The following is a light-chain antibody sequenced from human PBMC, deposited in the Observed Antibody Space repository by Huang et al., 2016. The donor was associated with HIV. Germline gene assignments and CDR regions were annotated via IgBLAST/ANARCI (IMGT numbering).Light chain of an antibody. Sequence: EIVLTQSPATRSMSPGQRATLSCRARQSVSRNLAWFQQKPGQAPRRLIYGASTRATGIPARFSGSGSGTEFTLTISSLQSEDFAVYYCQQYNNWPPMYTFGQGTKLEV. J-gene: IGKJ2*01. CDR3: QQYNNWPPMYT. CDR2: GAS. V-gene: IGKV3-15*01. CDR1: QSVSRN.